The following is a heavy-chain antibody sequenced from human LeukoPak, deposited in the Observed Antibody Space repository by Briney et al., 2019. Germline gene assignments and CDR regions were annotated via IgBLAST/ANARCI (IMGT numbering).Heavy chain of an antibody. V-gene: IGHV1-2*06. Sequence: ASVKVSCKTYGYNFIGYYIHWVRQAPGQGLEWMGRINPNNGGTNYAQRFQGRVTMTRDTSISTAYMDLSSLGSDDTAVYYCAREGERSGYQPFDYWGQGTLVTVSS. D-gene: IGHD3-22*01. CDR2: INPNNGGT. CDR1: GYNFIGYY. J-gene: IGHJ4*02. CDR3: AREGERSGYQPFDY.